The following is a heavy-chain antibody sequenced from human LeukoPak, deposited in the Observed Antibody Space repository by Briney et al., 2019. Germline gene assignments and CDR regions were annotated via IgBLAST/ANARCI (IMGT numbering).Heavy chain of an antibody. V-gene: IGHV4-59*01. CDR1: GDSINDYY. CDR2: ISYSGGT. CDR3: ARVHYHGSGLSSYFDS. D-gene: IGHD3-10*01. J-gene: IGHJ4*02. Sequence: PSETLSLTCTVSGDSINDYYWGWIRQPPGKGLEWIAYISYSGGTNYNPSLKSRVIISVDTPKNQFSLKLSSVTDADTAVYYCARVHYHGSGLSSYFDSWGQGILVTVSS.